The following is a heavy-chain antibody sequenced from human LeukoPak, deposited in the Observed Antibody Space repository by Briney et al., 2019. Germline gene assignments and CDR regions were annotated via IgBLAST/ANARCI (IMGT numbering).Heavy chain of an antibody. CDR3: AKDHYWSIDY. V-gene: IGHV3-74*01. J-gene: IGHJ4*02. Sequence: GGSLRLSCAASGFDFSSNWKHWVRHAPGQGLVWVSRIKGDGISTNYADSVKGRFTISRDIAKNTLYLQMNSLRAEDTGVYYCAKDHYWSIDYWGRGTLVTVSS. CDR1: GFDFSSNW. D-gene: IGHD3-3*01. CDR2: IKGDGIST.